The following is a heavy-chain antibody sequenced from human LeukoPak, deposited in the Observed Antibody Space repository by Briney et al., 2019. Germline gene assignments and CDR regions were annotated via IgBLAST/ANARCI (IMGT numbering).Heavy chain of an antibody. J-gene: IGHJ4*02. CDR2: INPNSGGT. Sequence: GASVKVSCKASGYTFTGYYMHWVRQAPGQGLEWMGWINPNSGGTNYAQKFQGRVTMARDTSISTAYMELSRLRSEDTAVYYCARDVFSLASYWGQGTLVTVSS. V-gene: IGHV1-2*02. CDR1: GYTFTGYY. D-gene: IGHD5/OR15-5a*01. CDR3: ARDVFSLASY.